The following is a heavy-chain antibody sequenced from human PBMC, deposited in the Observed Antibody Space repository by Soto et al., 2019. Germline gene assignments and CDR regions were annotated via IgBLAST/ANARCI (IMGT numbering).Heavy chain of an antibody. CDR1: GFNFSSYA. Sequence: PGGTLSLSCAASGFNFSSYAMSWVRQAPGKGLEWVSAISGSGGSTYYADSVKGRFTISRDNSKNTLYLQMNSLRAEDTAVYYCAKLAMATISPPYFDYWGQGTLVTVSS. CDR2: ISGSGGST. V-gene: IGHV3-23*01. D-gene: IGHD5-12*01. CDR3: AKLAMATISPPYFDY. J-gene: IGHJ4*02.